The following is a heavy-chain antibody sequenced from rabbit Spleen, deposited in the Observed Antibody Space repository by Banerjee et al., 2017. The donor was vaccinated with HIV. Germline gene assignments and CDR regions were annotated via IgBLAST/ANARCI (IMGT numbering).Heavy chain of an antibody. CDR2: IAGSSSGFT. D-gene: IGHD6-1*01. CDR1: GFSFSSSDY. Sequence: QSLEESGGGLVQPEGSLALTCKASGFSFSSSDYICWVRQAPGKGLEWISCIAGSSSGFTYSATWAKGRFTISKTSSTTVTLQMTSLTAADTATSFCARGEHFSVGFSAFAIYLDLWGQGTLVTVS. V-gene: IGHV1S40*01. CDR3: ARGEHFSVGFSAFAIYLDL. J-gene: IGHJ4*01.